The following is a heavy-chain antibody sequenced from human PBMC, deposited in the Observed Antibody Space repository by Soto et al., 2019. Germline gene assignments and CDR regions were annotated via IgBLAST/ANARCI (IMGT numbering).Heavy chain of an antibody. Sequence: EVQLLESGGGLVQPGGSLRLSCAASGFTFSSYAMSWVRQAPGKGLEWVSAISGSGGSTYYADSVKGRFTISRDNSKNTLYLQMNNLRAEDTAVYYCAKGWGGSYYWAAFDYWGQGTLVTVSS. J-gene: IGHJ4*02. CDR1: GFTFSSYA. CDR2: ISGSGGST. V-gene: IGHV3-23*01. D-gene: IGHD1-26*01. CDR3: AKGWGGSYYWAAFDY.